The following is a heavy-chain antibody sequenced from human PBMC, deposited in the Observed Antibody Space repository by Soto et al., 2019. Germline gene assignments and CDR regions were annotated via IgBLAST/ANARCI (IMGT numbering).Heavy chain of an antibody. CDR3: AREGVAPYYYYGMDV. D-gene: IGHD5-12*01. CDR1: GYTFTSYA. CDR2: INAGNGNT. V-gene: IGHV1-3*01. J-gene: IGHJ6*02. Sequence: GASVKVSCKASGYTFTSYAMHWVRQAPGQRLEWMGWINAGNGNTKYSQKFQGRVTITRDTSASTAYMELSSLRSDDTAVYYCAREGVAPYYYYGMDVWGQGTTVTVSS.